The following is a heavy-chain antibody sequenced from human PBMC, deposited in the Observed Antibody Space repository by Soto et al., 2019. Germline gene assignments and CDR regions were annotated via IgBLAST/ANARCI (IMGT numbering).Heavy chain of an antibody. V-gene: IGHV1-18*01. CDR2: ISAHNGNT. D-gene: IGHD1-1*01. CDR3: ARGRYGDY. J-gene: IGHJ4*02. CDR1: GYTFTNYG. Sequence: QVHLVQSGAEVKKRGASVKVSCKGSGYTFTNYGITWVRQAPGQGLEWMGWISAHNGNTDYAQKLQGRVTVTRDTSTSTAYMELRSLRSDDTAVYYCARGRYGDYWGQGALVTVSS.